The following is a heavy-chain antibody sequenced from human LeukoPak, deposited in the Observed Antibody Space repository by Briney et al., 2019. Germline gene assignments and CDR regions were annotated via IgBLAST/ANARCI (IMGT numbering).Heavy chain of an antibody. CDR1: GFTFSTYW. D-gene: IGHD6-6*01. J-gene: IGHJ6*02. Sequence: PGGSLRLSCAASGFTFSTYWMSWVRQAPGKGLEWVANIKQDGGEKVYVDSVKGRFTISRGNARNSLFLQMDALRAEDTAVYYCARDPYSSTWSYGKDVWGQGTTVTVSS. CDR2: IKQDGGEK. V-gene: IGHV3-7*05. CDR3: ARDPYSSTWSYGKDV.